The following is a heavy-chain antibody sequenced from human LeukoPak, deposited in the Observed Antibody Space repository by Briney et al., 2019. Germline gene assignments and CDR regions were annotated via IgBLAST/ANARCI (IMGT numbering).Heavy chain of an antibody. Sequence: ASVKVSCKASGYTFSNYYVHWVRQAPGQGLEWMGIINPSGGSTTYAQKFQGRVTMTRDTSTSTVYMELSSLRSEDTAVYYCARAPDTAMEYYYYYMDVWGKGTTVTVSS. CDR2: INPSGGST. V-gene: IGHV1-46*03. D-gene: IGHD5-18*01. J-gene: IGHJ6*03. CDR3: ARAPDTAMEYYYYYMDV. CDR1: GYTFSNYY.